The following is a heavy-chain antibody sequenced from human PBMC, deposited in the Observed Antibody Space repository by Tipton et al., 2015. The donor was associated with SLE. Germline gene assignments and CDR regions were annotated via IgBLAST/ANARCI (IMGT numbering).Heavy chain of an antibody. CDR1: GLTLSNYW. CDR2: ISSDGTST. J-gene: IGHJ3*01. D-gene: IGHD6-19*01. V-gene: IGHV3-74*01. CDR3: ARAQLLADDVFNL. Sequence: SLRLSCIASGLTLSNYWMHWVRQAPGKGLVWVPRISSDGTSTSYADSVKGRFTISRDNAKNTLYVQMNSLRAEDTAVYYCARAQLLADDVFNLWGQGTMVTVSS.